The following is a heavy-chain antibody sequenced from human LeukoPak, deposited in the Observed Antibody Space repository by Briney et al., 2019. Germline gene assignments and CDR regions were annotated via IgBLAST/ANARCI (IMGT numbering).Heavy chain of an antibody. D-gene: IGHD3-22*01. CDR3: AREPYYYDSSGYYSGFDY. CDR2: IYTSGST. V-gene: IGHV4-61*02. CDR1: GGSISSGSYY. J-gene: IGHJ4*02. Sequence: SETLSLTCTVSGGSISSGSYYWSWIRQPAGKGLEWIGRIYTSGSTNYNPSLKSRVTISVDTSKNQFSLKLSSVTAADTAVYYCAREPYYYDSSGYYSGFDYWGQGTLVTVSS.